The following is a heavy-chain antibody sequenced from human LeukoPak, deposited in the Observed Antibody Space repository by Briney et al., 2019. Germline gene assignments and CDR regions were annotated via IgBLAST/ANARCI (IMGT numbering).Heavy chain of an antibody. Sequence: GGSLRLSCAASGFTLSSYAMHWVRQAPGKGLEWVAVISYDGSNKYYADSVKGRFTISRDNSKNTLYLQMNSLRAEDTAVYYCAREGTVTTSFDYWGQGTLVTVSS. V-gene: IGHV3-30*04. J-gene: IGHJ4*02. CDR2: ISYDGSNK. CDR3: AREGTVTTSFDY. D-gene: IGHD4-11*01. CDR1: GFTLSSYA.